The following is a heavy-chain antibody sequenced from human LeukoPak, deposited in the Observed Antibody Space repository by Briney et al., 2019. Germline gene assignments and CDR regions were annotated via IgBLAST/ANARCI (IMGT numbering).Heavy chain of an antibody. J-gene: IGHJ3*02. Sequence: ASVKVSCKASGYTFTSYYMHWVRQAPGQGLEWMGIINPSGGSTSYAQKFQGRVTMTRDTSTSTVYMELSSLRSEDTAVYYCARDRDCSGGSCYSDAFDIWGQGTMVAVSS. V-gene: IGHV1-46*01. D-gene: IGHD2-15*01. CDR3: ARDRDCSGGSCYSDAFDI. CDR1: GYTFTSYY. CDR2: INPSGGST.